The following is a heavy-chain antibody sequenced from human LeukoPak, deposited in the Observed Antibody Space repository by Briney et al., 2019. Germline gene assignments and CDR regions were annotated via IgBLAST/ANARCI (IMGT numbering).Heavy chain of an antibody. V-gene: IGHV3-21*01. Sequence: PGGSLRLSCAASGFTFSSYSMNWVRQAPGKGLEWVSSISSSSSYIYYADSVKGRFTISRDNAKNSPYLQMNSLRAEDTAVYYCARDGKSRYSSSWYSLWNLTRSDYWGQGTLVTVSS. CDR3: ARDGKSRYSSSWYSLWNLTRSDY. D-gene: IGHD6-13*01. CDR2: ISSSSSYI. CDR1: GFTFSSYS. J-gene: IGHJ4*02.